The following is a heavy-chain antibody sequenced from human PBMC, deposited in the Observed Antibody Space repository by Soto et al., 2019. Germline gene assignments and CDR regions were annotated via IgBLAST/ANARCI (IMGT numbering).Heavy chain of an antibody. CDR1: GFTFSSYS. D-gene: IGHD6-6*01. Sequence: EVQLVESGGGLVKPGGSLRLSCAASGFTFSSYSMNWVRQAPGKGLEWVSSISSSSSYIYYADSVKGRFTISRDNVKNSLYLQMNSLRAEDTAVYYCARELYSSSARYFDYWGQGTLVTVSS. J-gene: IGHJ4*02. CDR2: ISSSSSYI. V-gene: IGHV3-21*01. CDR3: ARELYSSSARYFDY.